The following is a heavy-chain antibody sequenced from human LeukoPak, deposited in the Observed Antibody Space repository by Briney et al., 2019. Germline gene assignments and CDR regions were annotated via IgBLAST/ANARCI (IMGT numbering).Heavy chain of an antibody. Sequence: PGGSLRLSCAASGFTVSSNYMSWVRQAPGKGLEWVSVIYSGGSTYYADSVKGRFTISRDNSKNTLYLQMNSLRAEDTAVYYCARLTPGHWFDPWGQGTLVTVSP. J-gene: IGHJ5*02. CDR1: GFTVSSNY. V-gene: IGHV3-66*01. CDR3: ARLTPGHWFDP. CDR2: IYSGGST. D-gene: IGHD3-16*01.